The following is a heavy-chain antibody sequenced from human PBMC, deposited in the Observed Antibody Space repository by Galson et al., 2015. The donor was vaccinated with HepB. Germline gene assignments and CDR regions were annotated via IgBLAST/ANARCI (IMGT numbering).Heavy chain of an antibody. CDR1: GFSFISHG. Sequence: SLRLSCAASGFSFISHGMHWVRQAPGQGLEWVGGTGDDGAEEHYAESVKGRFTISRDTFKNTVYLQMNSLRVEDTAVYYCAREQVYGDYRTADFWGPGTLVSVAS. J-gene: IGHJ4*02. CDR3: AREQVYGDYRTADF. V-gene: IGHV3-33*01. D-gene: IGHD4-17*01. CDR2: TGDDGAEE.